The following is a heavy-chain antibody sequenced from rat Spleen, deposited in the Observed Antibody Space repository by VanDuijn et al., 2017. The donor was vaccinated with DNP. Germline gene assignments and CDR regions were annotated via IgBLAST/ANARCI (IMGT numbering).Heavy chain of an antibody. CDR1: GFTFSDYS. V-gene: IGHV5-22*01. J-gene: IGHJ2*01. Sequence: EVQLVESGGGLVQPGRSLKLSCTASGFTFSDYSMAGVRQAPTKGLEWVAYIGSDDYAPYYGDSVKGRFTISRDNAKSTLYLQMNSLRSEDMATYYCIRWNSGHFDYWGQGVMVTVSS. D-gene: IGHD4-3*01. CDR2: IGSDDYAP. CDR3: IRWNSGHFDY.